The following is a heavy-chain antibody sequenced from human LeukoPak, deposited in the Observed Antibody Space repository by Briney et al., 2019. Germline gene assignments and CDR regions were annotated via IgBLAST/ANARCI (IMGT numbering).Heavy chain of an antibody. D-gene: IGHD6-13*01. V-gene: IGHV4-59*08. CDR3: ARHGLYGSSWYDY. CDR2: IYCSGST. J-gene: IGHJ4*02. CDR1: GGPISSYY. Sequence: PSETLSLTCTVSGGPISSYYWSWIRQPPGKGLEWIGYIYCSGSTNYNPSLKSRVTISVDTSKNQFSLKLSSVTAADTAVYYCARHGLYGSSWYDYWGQGTLVTVSS.